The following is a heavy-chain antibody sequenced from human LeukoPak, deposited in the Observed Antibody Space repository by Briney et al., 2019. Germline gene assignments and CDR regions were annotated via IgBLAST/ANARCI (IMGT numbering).Heavy chain of an antibody. CDR3: ARSAKYSYGIPDAFDI. CDR1: GGTFSGYA. J-gene: IGHJ3*02. V-gene: IGHV1-69*05. D-gene: IGHD5-18*01. CDR2: IIPIFGTA. Sequence: ASVKVTCKASGGTFSGYAISWVRQAPGQGLEWMGGIIPIFGTANYAQKFQGRVTITTDESTSTAYMELSSLRSEDTAVYYCARSAKYSYGIPDAFDIWGQGTMVTVSS.